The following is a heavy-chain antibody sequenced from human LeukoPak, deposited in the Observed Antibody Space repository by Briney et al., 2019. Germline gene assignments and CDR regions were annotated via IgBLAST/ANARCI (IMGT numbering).Heavy chain of an antibody. V-gene: IGHV3-21*01. J-gene: IGHJ4*02. D-gene: IGHD3-22*01. CDR3: ARWGGSSGYYYDYYFDY. Sequence: GGSLRLSCAASGFTFSSYGMHWVRQAPGKGLEWVSSISSSSSYTYYADSVKGRFTISRDNAENSLYLQINSLRAEDTAVYYCARWGGSSGYYYDYYFDYWGQGPLVTVSS. CDR1: GFTFSSYG. CDR2: ISSSSSYT.